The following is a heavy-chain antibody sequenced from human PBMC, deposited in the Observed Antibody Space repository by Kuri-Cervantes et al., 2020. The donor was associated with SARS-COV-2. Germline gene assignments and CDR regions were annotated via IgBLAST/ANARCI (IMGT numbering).Heavy chain of an antibody. CDR2: ISAYNGNT. Sequence: ASEKVSCKASGYTFTGYYMHWVRQAPGQRLEWMGWISAYNGNTNYAQKLQGRVTMTTDTSTSTACMELRSLRSDDTAVYYCARGKEMATETTLDYWGQGTLVTVSS. J-gene: IGHJ4*02. CDR3: ARGKEMATETTLDY. V-gene: IGHV1-18*04. CDR1: GYTFTGYY. D-gene: IGHD5-24*01.